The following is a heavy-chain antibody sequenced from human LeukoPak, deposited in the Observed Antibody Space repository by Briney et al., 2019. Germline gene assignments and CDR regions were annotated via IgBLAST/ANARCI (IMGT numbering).Heavy chain of an antibody. CDR1: GFTFNSYG. J-gene: IGHJ4*02. CDR3: AKSPGYSYGHGDY. V-gene: IGHV3-30*18. Sequence: PGGSLRLSCAASGFTFNSYGMHWVRQAQGKGLEWVAVISYDGSNKYYADSVKGRFTISRDNSKNTLYLQMNSLRAEDTAVYYCAKSPGYSYGHGDYWGQGTLVTVSS. CDR2: ISYDGSNK. D-gene: IGHD5-18*01.